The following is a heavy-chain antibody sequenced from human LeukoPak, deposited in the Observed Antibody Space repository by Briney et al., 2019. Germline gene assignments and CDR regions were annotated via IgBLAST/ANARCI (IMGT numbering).Heavy chain of an antibody. CDR3: ARDVVVVPAAHYGMDV. CDR1: GFTFSSYG. V-gene: IGHV3-33*01. Sequence: PGGSLRLSCAASGFTFSSYGMHWVRQAPGKGLEGVAVIWYDGSNKYYADSVKGQFTISRDNSKNTLYLQMNSLRAEDTAVYYCARDVVVVPAAHYGMDVWGKGTTVTVSS. D-gene: IGHD2-2*01. CDR2: IWYDGSNK. J-gene: IGHJ6*04.